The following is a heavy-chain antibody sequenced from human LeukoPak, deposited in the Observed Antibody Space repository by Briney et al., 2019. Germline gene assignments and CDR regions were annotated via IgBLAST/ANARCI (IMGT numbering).Heavy chain of an antibody. V-gene: IGHV3-48*01. Sequence: PGGSLRLSCAASGFTFSSYSMNWVCQAPGKGLEWVSYISSSSSTIYYADSVKGRFTISRDNAKNSLYLQMNSLRAEDTAVYYCARGLYYDSWSGPLVPFDIWGQGTMVTVSS. CDR3: ARGLYYDSWSGPLVPFDI. CDR2: ISSSSSTI. CDR1: GFTFSSYS. D-gene: IGHD3-3*01. J-gene: IGHJ3*02.